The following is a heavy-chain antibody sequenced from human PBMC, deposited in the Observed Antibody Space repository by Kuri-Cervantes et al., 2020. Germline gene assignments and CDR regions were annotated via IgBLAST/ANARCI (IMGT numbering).Heavy chain of an antibody. J-gene: IGHJ4*02. CDR2: IRFDESSK. V-gene: IGHV3-30*02. CDR1: GFTFSSYG. D-gene: IGHD1-26*01. Sequence: GGSLRLSCAASGFTFSSYGFHWVRQAPGKGLEWVAFIRFDESSKDYADSVKGRFTISRDSSKNSLYLQMNTLRAEDTALYYCAKDSSKYSGSYFDYWGQGTLVTVSS. CDR3: AKDSSKYSGSYFDY.